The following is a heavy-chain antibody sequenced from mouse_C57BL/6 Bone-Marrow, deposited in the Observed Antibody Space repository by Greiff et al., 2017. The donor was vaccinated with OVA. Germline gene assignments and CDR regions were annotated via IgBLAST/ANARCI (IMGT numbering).Heavy chain of an antibody. CDR2: IWSGGST. Sequence: LQESGPGLVQPSQSLSITCTASGFSLTSYGVHWVRQSPGKGLEWLGVIWSGGSTDYNAAFISRLSISKDNSKSQVFFKMNSLKADDTAIYYCARLVFDYWGQGTTLTVSS. D-gene: IGHD2-2*01. V-gene: IGHV2-2*01. J-gene: IGHJ2*01. CDR3: ARLVFDY. CDR1: GFSLTSYG.